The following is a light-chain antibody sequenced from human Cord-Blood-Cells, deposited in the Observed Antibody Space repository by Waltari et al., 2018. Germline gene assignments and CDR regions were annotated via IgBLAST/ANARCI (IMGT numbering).Light chain of an antibody. CDR2: WAS. CDR3: QQYYSTPYT. J-gene: IGKJ2*01. V-gene: IGKV4-1*01. CDR1: QSVLYSSNNKSY. Sequence: DIAMTQSSDPLAASLSERATIHCTASQSVLYSSNNKSYLAWYQQKPGQPPKLLIYWASSRESGVPDRFSGSGSGTDFTLTISSLQAEDVAVYYCQQYYSTPYTFGQGTKLEMK.